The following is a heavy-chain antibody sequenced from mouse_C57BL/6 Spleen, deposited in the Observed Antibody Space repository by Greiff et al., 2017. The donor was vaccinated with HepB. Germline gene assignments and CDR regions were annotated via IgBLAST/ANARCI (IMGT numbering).Heavy chain of an antibody. CDR3: TTGYSNPWN. V-gene: IGHV14-4*01. J-gene: IGHJ2*01. D-gene: IGHD2-5*01. Sequence: EVKLMESGAELVRPGASVKLSCTASGFNIKDDYMHWVKQRPEQGLEWIGWIDPENGDTEYASKFQGKATITADTSSNTAYLQLSSLTSEDTAVYYCTTGYSNPWNWGQGTTLTVSS. CDR1: GFNIKDDY. CDR2: IDPENGDT.